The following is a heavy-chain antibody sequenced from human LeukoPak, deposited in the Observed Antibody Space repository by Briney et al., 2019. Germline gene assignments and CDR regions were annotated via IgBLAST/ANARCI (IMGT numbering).Heavy chain of an antibody. D-gene: IGHD1-26*01. CDR2: IYYSGST. CDR1: GGSISSSSYY. Sequence: SETLSLTCTVSGGSISSSSYYWGWIRQPPGKGLEWIGSIYYSGSTYYNPSLKSRVTISVDTSKNQFSLKLSSVTAADTAVYYCARAPIVGANNWFDPWGQGTLVTVSS. J-gene: IGHJ5*02. V-gene: IGHV4-39*07. CDR3: ARAPIVGANNWFDP.